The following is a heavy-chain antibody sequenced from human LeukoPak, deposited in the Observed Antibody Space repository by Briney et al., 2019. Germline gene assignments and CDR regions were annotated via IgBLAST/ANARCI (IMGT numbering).Heavy chain of an antibody. CDR1: GFTFSSYE. D-gene: IGHD3-10*01. CDR2: ISSSGSTI. V-gene: IGHV3-48*03. CDR3: ARDYSLWFGESKGGMDV. J-gene: IGHJ6*02. Sequence: GGSLRLSCAASGFTFSSYEMNRVRQAPGKGLEWVSYISSSGSTIYYADSVKGRFTISRDNAKNSLYLQMNSLRAEDTAVYYCARDYSLWFGESKGGMDVWGQGTTVTVSS.